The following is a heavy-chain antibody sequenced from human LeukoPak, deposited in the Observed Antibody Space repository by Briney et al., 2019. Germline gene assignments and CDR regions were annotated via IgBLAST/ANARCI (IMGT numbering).Heavy chain of an antibody. J-gene: IGHJ5*02. Sequence: SETLSLTCTVSGGSISSYYWSWIRQPPGKGLEWIGYIYYSGSTNYNPSLKSRVTISVDTSKNQFSLKLSSVTAADTAVYYCARGSITGTTAWFDPWGQGTLVTVSS. CDR3: ARGSITGTTAWFDP. D-gene: IGHD1-7*01. CDR1: GGSISSYY. V-gene: IGHV4-59*01. CDR2: IYYSGST.